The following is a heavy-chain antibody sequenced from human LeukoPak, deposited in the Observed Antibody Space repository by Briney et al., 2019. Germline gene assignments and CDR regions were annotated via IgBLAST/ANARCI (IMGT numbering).Heavy chain of an antibody. D-gene: IGHD6-13*01. CDR1: GGSISSYY. J-gene: IGHJ3*02. CDR2: IYYSGTT. CDR3: ARRYSSSWHDAFDI. V-gene: IGHV4-59*08. Sequence: SETLSLTCTVSGGSISSYYWSWIRQPPGKGLEWIGSIYYSGTTYYNPSLKSRVTISVDTSKNQFSLKLSSVTAADTAVYYCARRYSSSWHDAFDIWGQGTMVTVSS.